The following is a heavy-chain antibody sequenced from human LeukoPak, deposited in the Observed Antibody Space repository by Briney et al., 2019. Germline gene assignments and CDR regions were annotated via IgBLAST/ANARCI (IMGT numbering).Heavy chain of an antibody. V-gene: IGHV3-48*01. CDR1: GFTFSSYS. J-gene: IGHJ6*03. Sequence: AGGSLRLSCAASGFTFSSYSMNWVRQAPGKGLEWVSYISSSSSTIYYADSVKGRFTISRDNAKNSLYLQMNGLRAEDTAVYYCARGHGDDYYYMDVWGKGTTVTVSS. CDR3: ARGHGDDYYYMDV. CDR2: ISSSSSTI. D-gene: IGHD2-21*02.